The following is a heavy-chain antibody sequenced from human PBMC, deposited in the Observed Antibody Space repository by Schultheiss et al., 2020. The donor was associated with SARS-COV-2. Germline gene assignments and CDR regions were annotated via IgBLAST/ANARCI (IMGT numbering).Heavy chain of an antibody. CDR1: GFTFSSYS. D-gene: IGHD3-3*01. V-gene: IGHV3-21*01. CDR3: ARVITIFGVVITPNYYGMDV. CDR2: ISGSGGST. Sequence: GGSLRLSCAASGFTFSSYSMNWVRQAPGKGLEWVSAISGSGGSTYYADSVKGRFTISRDNAKNSLYLQMNSLRAEDTAVYYCARVITIFGVVITPNYYGMDVWGQGTTVTVSS. J-gene: IGHJ6*02.